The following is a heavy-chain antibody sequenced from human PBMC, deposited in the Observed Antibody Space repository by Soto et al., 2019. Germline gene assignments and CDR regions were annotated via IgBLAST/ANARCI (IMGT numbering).Heavy chain of an antibody. Sequence: PSETLSLTCAVYGGSFSGYYWSWIRQPPGKGLEWIGEINHSGSTNYNPSLKSRVTISVDTSKNQFSLKLSSVTAADTAVYYCARTTYYYDSSGYYNGTKRSNGMDAWAQGTTVTVSS. J-gene: IGHJ6*02. CDR1: GGSFSGYY. D-gene: IGHD3-22*01. CDR2: INHSGST. CDR3: ARTTYYYDSSGYYNGTKRSNGMDA. V-gene: IGHV4-34*01.